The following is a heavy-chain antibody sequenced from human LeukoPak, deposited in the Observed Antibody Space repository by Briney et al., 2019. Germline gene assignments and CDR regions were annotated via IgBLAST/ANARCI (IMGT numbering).Heavy chain of an antibody. Sequence: PSETLSLTCTVSGVSISSSYSYWGWIRQPPGMGLEWIGSIYYTGDTYYNASLKSQVSISIDTSKNQFSLKLTSVTAADTAVYYCARQTGSGLFILPGGQGTLVTVSS. CDR2: IYYTGDT. J-gene: IGHJ4*02. D-gene: IGHD3/OR15-3a*01. CDR1: GVSISSSYSY. V-gene: IGHV4-39*01. CDR3: ARQTGSGLFILP.